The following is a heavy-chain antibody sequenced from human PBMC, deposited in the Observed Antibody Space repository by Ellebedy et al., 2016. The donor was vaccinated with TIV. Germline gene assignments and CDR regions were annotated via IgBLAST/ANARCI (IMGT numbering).Heavy chain of an antibody. D-gene: IGHD5-18*01. CDR3: ARLYVDSHGYYS. CDR1: GFSFGSYA. J-gene: IGHJ4*02. Sequence: PGGSLRLSCAASGFSFGSYAMNWVRQAPGKGLEWVSYVSDDSNTKYYADSVTGRFTIPRDNAENSLYLQMNSLRDEDTAVYYCARLYVDSHGYYSWGQGTQVTVSS. V-gene: IGHV3-48*02. CDR2: VSDDSNTK.